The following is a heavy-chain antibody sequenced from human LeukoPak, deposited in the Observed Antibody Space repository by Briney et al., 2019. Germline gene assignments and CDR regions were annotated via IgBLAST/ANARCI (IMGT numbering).Heavy chain of an antibody. CDR3: ARDRAARYYYGSGSYLRVNWFDP. D-gene: IGHD3-10*01. V-gene: IGHV1-18*01. J-gene: IGHJ5*02. Sequence: XRQXPXXGLEWMXWISAYNGNTNYAQKLQGRVTLTTDTSTSTAYMELRSLRSDDTAVYYCARDRAARYYYGSGSYLRVNWFDPWGQGTLVTVSS. CDR2: ISAYNGNT.